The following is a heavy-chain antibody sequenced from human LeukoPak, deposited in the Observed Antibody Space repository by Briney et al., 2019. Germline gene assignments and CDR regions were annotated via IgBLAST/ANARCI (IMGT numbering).Heavy chain of an antibody. J-gene: IGHJ4*02. CDR1: GFTFSSYG. D-gene: IGHD3-22*01. CDR2: IWYDGSNK. Sequence: GRSLRLSCAASGFTFSSYGMHWVRQAPGKGLEWVAVIWYDGSNKYYADSVKGRFTISRDNSKNTLYLQMNSLKTEDTAVYYCTTDRYYYDSSDYWYWGQGTLVTVSS. V-gene: IGHV3-33*01. CDR3: TTDRYYYDSSDYWY.